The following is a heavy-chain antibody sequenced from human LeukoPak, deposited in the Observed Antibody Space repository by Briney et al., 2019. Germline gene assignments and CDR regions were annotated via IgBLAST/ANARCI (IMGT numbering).Heavy chain of an antibody. V-gene: IGHV3-30*18. Sequence: GGSLRLSCAASGFTSSSYGMHWVRQAPGKGLEWVALISDDGSNKYYADSVKGRFTISRDNSKNTLYLQMNSLRAEDTAVYYCAKDLSTGIAVAGTQVDYWGQGTLVTVSS. J-gene: IGHJ4*02. D-gene: IGHD6-19*01. CDR1: GFTSSSYG. CDR3: AKDLSTGIAVAGTQVDY. CDR2: ISDDGSNK.